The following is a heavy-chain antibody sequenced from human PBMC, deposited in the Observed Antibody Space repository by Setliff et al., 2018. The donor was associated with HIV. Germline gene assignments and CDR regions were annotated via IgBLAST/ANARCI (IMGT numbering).Heavy chain of an antibody. CDR2: IYPDDSAT. D-gene: IGHD2-2*03. Sequence: PGESLKISCKAFGYSFSDHWIGWVRQMPGKGLEWMGIIYPDDSATRYSPSFQGQVTISADKSINTAYMHWRSLRASDTAMYFCAKHGFERKSPYNWFDSWGQGTLVTVSS. J-gene: IGHJ5*01. CDR3: AKHGFERKSPYNWFDS. CDR1: GYSFSDHW. V-gene: IGHV5-51*01.